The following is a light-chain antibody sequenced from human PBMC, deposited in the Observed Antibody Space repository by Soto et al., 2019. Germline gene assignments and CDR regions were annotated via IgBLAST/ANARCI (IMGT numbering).Light chain of an antibody. Sequence: ESLRTQSPATLSLSQGEGVTLSCGAAQDVTNSVAWYQQKSGQAPRLLIYDASARASGVSARFSGSGSGTDFTLTISGLQAEDFAVYFCQQYIRRPLSFGQGTRLEIK. J-gene: IGKJ5*01. V-gene: IGKV3-15*01. CDR3: QQYIRRPLS. CDR1: QDVTNS. CDR2: DAS.